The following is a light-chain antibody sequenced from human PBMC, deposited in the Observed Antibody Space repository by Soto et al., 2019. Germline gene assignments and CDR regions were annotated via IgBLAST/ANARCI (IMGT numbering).Light chain of an antibody. CDR1: QGISSD. CDR2: AAS. CDR3: QQLNSYPII. V-gene: IGKV1-9*01. Sequence: DIQLTQSPSFLSASVGDRVTITCRASQGISSDLAWYQQKPGKAPKLLIYAASTLQSGVPSRFSGSGSGTKFPLTISSLQHKDFVTYYCQQLNSYPIIFGQGTRLEI. J-gene: IGKJ5*01.